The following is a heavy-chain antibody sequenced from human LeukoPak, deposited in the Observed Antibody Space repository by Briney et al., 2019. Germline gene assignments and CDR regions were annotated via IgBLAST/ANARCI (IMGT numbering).Heavy chain of an antibody. D-gene: IGHD4-17*01. CDR3: ARGPTVTTDY. CDR2: IYSSGGT. Sequence: SETLSLTCTVSGGSISSSLHYWAWLRQPPGKGLEWIGYIYSSGGTYYNPSLKSRVTMSVDTSKNQFSLELSSVTATDTAVYYCARGPTVTTDYWGQGTLVTVSS. CDR1: GGSISSSLHY. J-gene: IGHJ4*02. V-gene: IGHV4-39*01.